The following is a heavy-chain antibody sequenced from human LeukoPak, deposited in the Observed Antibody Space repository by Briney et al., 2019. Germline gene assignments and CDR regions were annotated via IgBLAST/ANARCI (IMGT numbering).Heavy chain of an antibody. CDR1: GFTVSSNY. Sequence: QTGGSLRLSCAAFGFTVSSNYMSWVRQAPGKGLEWVSIIYSGDTTSYADSVKGRFTISRHNSKNTLYLQMNSLRVEDTAVYYCARDHDYGDMQFDYWGQGTLVTVSS. J-gene: IGHJ4*02. CDR3: ARDHDYGDMQFDY. D-gene: IGHD4-17*01. CDR2: IYSGDTT. V-gene: IGHV3-53*04.